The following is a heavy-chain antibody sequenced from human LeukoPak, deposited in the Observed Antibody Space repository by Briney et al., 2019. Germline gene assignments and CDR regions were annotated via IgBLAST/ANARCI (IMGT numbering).Heavy chain of an antibody. CDR3: AKGDSSGWTYFDY. J-gene: IGHJ4*02. V-gene: IGHV3-74*01. D-gene: IGHD6-19*01. Sequence: PGGSLRLSCVGSGFIFRNDWMHWVRQAPGKGLVWVSRLYSEGGRTYYADSVKGRFTISRDNAKNSLYLQMNSLRAEDTALYYCAKGDSSGWTYFDYWGQGTLVTVSS. CDR1: GFIFRNDW. CDR2: LYSEGGRT.